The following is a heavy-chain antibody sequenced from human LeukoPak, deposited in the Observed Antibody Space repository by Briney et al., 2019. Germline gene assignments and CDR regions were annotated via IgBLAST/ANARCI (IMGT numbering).Heavy chain of an antibody. CDR2: MNPNSGST. CDR3: ARTYSSAWYGDWFDP. J-gene: IGHJ5*02. Sequence: ASVKVSCKASGYTFTSYDISWVRQATGQGLEWMGWMNPNSGSTGYAQKFQGRVTMTRNTSISTAYMELTSLRSEDTAVYYCARTYSSAWYGDWFDPWGQGTLVTVSS. CDR1: GYTFTSYD. D-gene: IGHD6-19*01. V-gene: IGHV1-8*01.